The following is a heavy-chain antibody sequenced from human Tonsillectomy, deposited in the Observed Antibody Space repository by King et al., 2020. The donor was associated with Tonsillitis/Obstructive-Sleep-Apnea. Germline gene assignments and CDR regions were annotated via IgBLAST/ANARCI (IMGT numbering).Heavy chain of an antibody. CDR1: VFNCRISI. V-gene: IGHV3-21*01. Sequence: VQLVESGGGLVKAGGSLRLSCVASVFNCRISIMNWVRHAPGEGLEWISSISSGSTYINCVDSAQGRFSITRDNAKNPLYLQMNSLRVEDTAVYYCARDTYGDYASGAFDVWGHGTMVAVSS. CDR3: ARDTYGDYASGAFDV. J-gene: IGHJ3*01. D-gene: IGHD4-17*01. CDR2: ISSGSTYI.